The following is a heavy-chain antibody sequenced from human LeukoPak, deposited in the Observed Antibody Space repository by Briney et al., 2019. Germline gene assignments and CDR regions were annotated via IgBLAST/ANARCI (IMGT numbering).Heavy chain of an antibody. D-gene: IGHD2-2*01. V-gene: IGHV4-59*01. CDR3: ARVVVPAANHVRFDP. J-gene: IGHJ5*02. CDR2: IYYSGST. CDR1: GGSISSYY. Sequence: SETLSLTCTASGGSISSYYWSWIRQPPGKGLEWIGYIYYSGSTNYNPSLKSRVTISVDASKNQFSLKLSSVTAADTAVYYCARVVVPAANHVRFDPWGQGTLVTVSS.